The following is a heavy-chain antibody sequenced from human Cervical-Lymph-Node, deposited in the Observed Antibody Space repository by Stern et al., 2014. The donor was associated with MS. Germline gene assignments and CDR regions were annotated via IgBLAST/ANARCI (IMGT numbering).Heavy chain of an antibody. CDR2: GYYSGAT. D-gene: IGHD2-8*02. J-gene: IGHJ4*02. CDR3: AKHACTGAACPFDL. Sequence: VQLVESGPGLVKPSETLSLTCAVSGDSISSYTHYWAWIRQPPGKGLEWIGSGYYSGATYYNPSLKSRVTIPVDTSKNHFSLGLNSVTAADTAVYYCAKHACTGAACPFDLWGQGTLVTVSS. V-gene: IGHV4-39*01. CDR1: GDSISSYTHY.